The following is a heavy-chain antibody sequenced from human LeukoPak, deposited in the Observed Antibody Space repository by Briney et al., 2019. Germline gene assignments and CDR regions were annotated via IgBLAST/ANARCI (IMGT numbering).Heavy chain of an antibody. D-gene: IGHD1-14*01. CDR2: IYYGGNT. V-gene: IGHV4-39*02. Sequence: SETLSLTCTVSGGSISSSGYYWGWIRQPPGKGLEWIGSIYYGGNTYYNPSLKSRVTISVDTSKNHFSLKLSPVTAADTAVYYCARRNSGTRQIDFWGQGTLVTVSS. J-gene: IGHJ4*02. CDR3: ARRNSGTRQIDF. CDR1: GGSISSSGYY.